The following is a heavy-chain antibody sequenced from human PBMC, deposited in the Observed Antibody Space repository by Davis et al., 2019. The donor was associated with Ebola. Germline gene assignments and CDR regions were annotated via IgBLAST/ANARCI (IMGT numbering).Heavy chain of an antibody. D-gene: IGHD5-12*01. CDR3: ASGGHTVARLPYYFDY. CDR1: GFTFSDYY. J-gene: IGHJ4*02. V-gene: IGHV3-11*04. CDR2: ISSSGSTI. Sequence: GESLKISCAASGFTFSDYYMSWIRQAPGKGLEWVSYISSSGSTIYYADSVKGRFTISRDNAKNSLYLQMNSLRDEDTAVYYCASGGHTVARLPYYFDYWGQGTLVTVSS.